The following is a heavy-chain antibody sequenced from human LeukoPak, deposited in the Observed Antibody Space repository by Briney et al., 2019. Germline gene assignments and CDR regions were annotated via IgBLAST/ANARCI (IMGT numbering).Heavy chain of an antibody. CDR1: GFTFSSYE. D-gene: IGHD6-6*01. CDR2: ISSSGSTI. J-gene: IGHJ6*02. V-gene: IGHV3-48*03. CDR3: ARVQQLVYYYYGMDV. Sequence: TGGSLRLSCAASGFTFSSYEMNWVRQAPGKGLEWVSYISSSGSTIYYADSVKGRFTISRDNAKNSLYLQMNSLRAEDTAVYYCARVQQLVYYYYGMDVWGQGTTVTVSS.